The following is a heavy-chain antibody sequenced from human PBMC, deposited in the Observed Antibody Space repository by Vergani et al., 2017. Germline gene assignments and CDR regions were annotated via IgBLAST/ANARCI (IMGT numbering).Heavy chain of an antibody. V-gene: IGHV3-21*01. D-gene: IGHD3-9*01. CDR1: GFTFGSYA. CDR2: ISPSTNYI. Sequence: EMQLLESGGGLVKPGGSLRLSCAASGFTFGSYAMTWVRQAPGKGLEWVSSISPSTNYIYYADSVKGRFTISRDNARNSLYLQMNSLRAEDTAVYYCARDLTTYVLRYVDGNSFDLWGQGTLVTVSS. CDR3: ARDLTTYVLRYVDGNSFDL. J-gene: IGHJ4*02.